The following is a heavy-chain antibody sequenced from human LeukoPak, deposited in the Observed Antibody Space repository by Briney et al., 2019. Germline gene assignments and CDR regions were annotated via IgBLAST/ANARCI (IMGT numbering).Heavy chain of an antibody. V-gene: IGHV3-74*01. Sequence: GGSLRLSCAASGFTFSSYSMNWVRQVPGKGLVWVSRINSDGSSTSYADSVKGRFTISRDNAKNTLYLQMNSLRVEDTAVYYCARELYGDYGLDYWGQGTLVTVSS. CDR3: ARELYGDYGLDY. CDR2: INSDGSST. D-gene: IGHD4-17*01. CDR1: GFTFSSYS. J-gene: IGHJ4*02.